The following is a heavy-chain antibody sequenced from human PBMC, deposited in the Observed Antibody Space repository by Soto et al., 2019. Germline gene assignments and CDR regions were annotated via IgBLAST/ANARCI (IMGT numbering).Heavy chain of an antibody. Sequence: PVGSLRLSCASSVFTFSSYAMSCVRHSPGKWLEWVSAISGSGGSTYYADSVKGRFTISRDNSKNTLYLQMNSLRAEDTAVYYCAKDGEQIVLPDYWGQGTLVNVSS. CDR2: ISGSGGST. CDR1: VFTFSSYA. D-gene: IGHD6-6*01. CDR3: AKDGEQIVLPDY. J-gene: IGHJ4*02. V-gene: IGHV3-23*01.